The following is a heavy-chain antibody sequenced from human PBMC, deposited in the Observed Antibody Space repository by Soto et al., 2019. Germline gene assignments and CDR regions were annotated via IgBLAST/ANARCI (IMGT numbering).Heavy chain of an antibody. CDR1: GYSFTSYW. V-gene: IGHV5-51*01. CDR3: ARHARGEAVAGTLGYYYYYGVDV. D-gene: IGHD6-19*01. CDR2: IYPGDSDT. J-gene: IGHJ6*02. Sequence: PGESLKISCKGSGYSFTSYWIGWVRQMPGKGLEWMGIIYPGDSDTRYSPSFQGQVTISADKSISTAYLQWSSLKASGTAMYYCARHARGEAVAGTLGYYYYYGVDVWGQGTTVTVSS.